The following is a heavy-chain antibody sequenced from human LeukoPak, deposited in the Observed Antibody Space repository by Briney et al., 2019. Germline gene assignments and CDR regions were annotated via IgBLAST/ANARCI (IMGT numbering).Heavy chain of an antibody. CDR1: GGSFSGYY. D-gene: IGHD6-6*01. CDR2: INHSGST. J-gene: IGHJ6*03. CDR3: ARTRSSIAAPRYYMDV. Sequence: SETLSLTCAVYGGSFSGYYWSWIRQPPGKGLEWSGEINHSGSTNYNPSLKSRVTISVDTSKNQFSLKLSSVTAADTAVYYCARTRSSIAAPRYYMDVWGKGTTVTVSS. V-gene: IGHV4-34*01.